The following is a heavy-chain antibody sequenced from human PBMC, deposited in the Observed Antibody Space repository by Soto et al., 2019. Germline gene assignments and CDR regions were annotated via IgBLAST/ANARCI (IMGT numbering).Heavy chain of an antibody. Sequence: QLQLQESGSGLVKASQTLSLTCAVSGGSISSGGYSWSWIRQPPGKGLEWIGYIYHGSTYYNPSLKSRVTISIDRSKNQFSLKLSSVPAADTAVYCCASSGSRGIGAFDIWGQGTMVTVSS. CDR1: GGSISSGGYS. V-gene: IGHV4-30-2*01. CDR2: IYHGST. D-gene: IGHD3-22*01. J-gene: IGHJ3*02. CDR3: ASSGSRGIGAFDI.